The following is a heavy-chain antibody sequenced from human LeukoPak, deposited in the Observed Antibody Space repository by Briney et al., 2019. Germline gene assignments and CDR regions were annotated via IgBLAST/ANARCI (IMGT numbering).Heavy chain of an antibody. V-gene: IGHV3-30*02. D-gene: IGHD4-17*01. CDR1: GFTFSSYG. Sequence: GGSLRLSCAASGFTFSSYGMHWVRQAPGKGLEWVAFIRYDGSNKYYADSVKGRFTISRDNSKNTLYLQMNSLRAEDTAVYYCAKYRRDYGDCFDYWGQGTLVTVSS. J-gene: IGHJ4*02. CDR2: IRYDGSNK. CDR3: AKYRRDYGDCFDY.